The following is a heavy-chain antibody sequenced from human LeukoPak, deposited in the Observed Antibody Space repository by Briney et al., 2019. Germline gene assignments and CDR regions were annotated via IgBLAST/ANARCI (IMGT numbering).Heavy chain of an antibody. D-gene: IGHD3-10*01. Sequence: GASVKVSCKASGYTFTGYYMHWVRQAPGQGLEWMGWINPNSGGTNYAQKFQGRVTMTRDTSISTAYMELSRLRSDDTAVYYCARDFMVRGVRSATRPDSWGQGTLVTVSS. CDR1: GYTFTGYY. V-gene: IGHV1-2*02. CDR2: INPNSGGT. J-gene: IGHJ4*02. CDR3: ARDFMVRGVRSATRPDS.